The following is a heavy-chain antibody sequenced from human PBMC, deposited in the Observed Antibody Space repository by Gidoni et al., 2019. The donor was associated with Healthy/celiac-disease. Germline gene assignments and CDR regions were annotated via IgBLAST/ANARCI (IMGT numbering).Heavy chain of an antibody. V-gene: IGHV3-9*01. Sequence: EVQLVESGGGLVQPGRSLRLSWAASGFTFDDYAMHWVRQAPGKGLEWVSGISWNSGSIGYADSVKGRFTISRDNAKNSLYLQMNSLRAEDTALYYCAKDFRSGSHILIGAFDIWGQGTMVTVSS. J-gene: IGHJ3*02. CDR1: GFTFDDYA. CDR3: AKDFRSGSHILIGAFDI. CDR2: ISWNSGSI. D-gene: IGHD1-26*01.